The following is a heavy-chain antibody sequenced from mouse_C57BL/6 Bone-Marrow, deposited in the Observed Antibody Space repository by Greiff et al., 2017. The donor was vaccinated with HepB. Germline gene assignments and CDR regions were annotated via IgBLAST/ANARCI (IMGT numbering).Heavy chain of an antibody. V-gene: IGHV1-64*01. CDR2: IHPNSGST. J-gene: IGHJ2*01. Sequence: QVQLQQPGAELVKPGASVKLSCKASGYTFTSYWMHWVKQRPGQGLEWIGMIHPNSGSTNYNEKFKSKATLTVVKSSSTAYMQLSSLTSEDSAVYYCARRGQLRLRWDYWGQGTTLTVSS. D-gene: IGHD3-2*02. CDR1: GYTFTSYW. CDR3: ARRGQLRLRWDY.